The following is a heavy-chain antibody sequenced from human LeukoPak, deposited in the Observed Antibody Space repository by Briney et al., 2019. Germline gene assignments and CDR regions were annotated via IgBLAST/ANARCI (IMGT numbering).Heavy chain of an antibody. V-gene: IGHV1-2*02. CDR2: INPNSGGT. CDR1: GGTFSSYA. CDR3: ARDGQEYCSGGSCYSLWFDY. D-gene: IGHD2-15*01. J-gene: IGHJ4*02. Sequence: GASVKVSCKASGGTFSSYAISWVRQAPGQGLEWMGWINPNSGGTNYAQKFQGRVTMTRDTSISTAYMELSRLRSDDTAVYYCARDGQEYCSGGSCYSLWFDYWGQGTLVTVSS.